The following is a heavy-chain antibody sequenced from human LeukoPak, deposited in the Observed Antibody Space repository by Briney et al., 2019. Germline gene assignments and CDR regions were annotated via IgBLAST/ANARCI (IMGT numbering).Heavy chain of an antibody. CDR3: ARAREDEDWFDP. CDR1: GGSTSSGGYS. J-gene: IGHJ5*02. Sequence: SQTLSLTCAVSGGSTSSGGYSWSWIRQPPGKGLEWIGYIYHSGSTYYNPSLKSRVTISVDRSKNQFSLKLSSVTAADTAVYYCARAREDEDWFDPWGQGTLVTVSS. D-gene: IGHD1-26*01. CDR2: IYHSGST. V-gene: IGHV4-30-2*01.